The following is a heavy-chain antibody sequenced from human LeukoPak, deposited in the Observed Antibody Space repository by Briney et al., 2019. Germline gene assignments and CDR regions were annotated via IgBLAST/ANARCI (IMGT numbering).Heavy chain of an antibody. CDR1: GGSISSYY. J-gene: IGHJ3*02. CDR3: ARRPDYGDYFDI. D-gene: IGHD4-17*01. V-gene: IGHV4-34*01. Sequence: SETLSLTCTVSGGSISSYYWSWIRQPPGKGLEWIGEINHSGSTNYNPSLKSRVTISVDTSKNQFSLKLSSVTAADTAVYYCARRPDYGDYFDIWGQGTMVTVSS. CDR2: INHSGST.